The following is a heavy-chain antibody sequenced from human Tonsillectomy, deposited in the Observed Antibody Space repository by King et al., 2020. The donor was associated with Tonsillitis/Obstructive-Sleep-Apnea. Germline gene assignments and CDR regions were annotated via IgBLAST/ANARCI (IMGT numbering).Heavy chain of an antibody. CDR3: ARLAPYYDFCSGYYPYYYYMDV. V-gene: IGHV4-39*01. Sequence: QLQESGPGLVKPSETLSLTCTVSGGSISSSSYYWGWIRQPPGKGLEWIGSIYYSGSTYYNPSLKSRVTISVDTSKNQFSLKLSSVTAADTAVYYCARLAPYYDFCSGYYPYYYYMDVWGKGTTVTVSS. CDR1: GGSISSSSYY. CDR2: IYYSGST. D-gene: IGHD3-3*01. J-gene: IGHJ6*03.